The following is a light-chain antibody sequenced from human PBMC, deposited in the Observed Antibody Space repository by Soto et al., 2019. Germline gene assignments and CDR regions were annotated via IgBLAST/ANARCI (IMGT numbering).Light chain of an antibody. J-gene: IGKJ5*01. CDR1: QSVRSK. CDR2: DAS. Sequence: EIVMTQSPVTLSVSPGEGASLSCRASQSVRSKLVWYQQIPDQPPRLLMYDASTRATGIPARFSGSGSGTEFTLTSSRLPAEDFAVYYCQQNNNWPITFGQGTRLEIK. CDR3: QQNNNWPIT. V-gene: IGKV3-15*01.